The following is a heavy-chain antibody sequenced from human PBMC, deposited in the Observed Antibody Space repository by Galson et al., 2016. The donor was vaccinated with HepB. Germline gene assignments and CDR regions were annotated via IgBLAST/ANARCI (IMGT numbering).Heavy chain of an antibody. V-gene: IGHV3-30*09. Sequence: SLRLSCAASGFAFRSFSMQWVRQAPGKGLEWVSIISYDGNDEYYADSVRGRFATSRDNSKNTLYLQMSSLRPDDTAVYYCARGRATRWNNNYYYGMDVWGKGTTVTVSS. CDR3: ARGRATRWNNNYYYGMDV. CDR2: ISYDGNDE. CDR1: GFAFRSFS. D-gene: IGHD1/OR15-1a*01. J-gene: IGHJ6*04.